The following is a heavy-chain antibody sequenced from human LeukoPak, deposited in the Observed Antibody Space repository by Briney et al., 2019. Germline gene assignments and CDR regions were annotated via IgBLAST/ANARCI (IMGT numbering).Heavy chain of an antibody. Sequence: QPGGSLRLSCAVSGFTFSSYWMSWVRQAPGKGLEWVSLISGDGGSTYYADSVKGRFTISRDNSKNSLYLQMNSLRTEDTALYYCAKDLMAFYDFWSGPFPPTSYYYYGMDVWGQGTTVTVSS. CDR1: GFTFSSYW. CDR2: ISGDGGST. V-gene: IGHV3-43*02. CDR3: AKDLMAFYDFWSGPFPPTSYYYYGMDV. D-gene: IGHD3-3*01. J-gene: IGHJ6*02.